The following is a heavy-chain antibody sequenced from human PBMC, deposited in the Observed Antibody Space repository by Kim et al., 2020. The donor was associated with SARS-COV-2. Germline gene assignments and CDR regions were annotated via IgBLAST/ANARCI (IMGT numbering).Heavy chain of an antibody. J-gene: IGHJ4*02. CDR2: IRDNSGTM. D-gene: IGHD6-13*01. CDR3: ARDLSWSFDY. V-gene: IGHV3-48*02. Sequence: GGSLRLSCAASGFTFSSYSMNWVRQAPGKGLEWVSNIRDNSGTMSYADSVKGRFTISRDNAKNSLYLQMNSLRDENTAVYYCARDLSWSFDYWGQGTLVAVSS. CDR1: GFTFSSYS.